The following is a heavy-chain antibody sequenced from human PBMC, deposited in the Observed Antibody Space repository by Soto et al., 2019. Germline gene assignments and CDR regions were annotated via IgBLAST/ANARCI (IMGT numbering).Heavy chain of an antibody. CDR1: GGTFSSYA. Sequence: GASVKVSCKASGGTFSSYAISWVRQAPGQGLEWMGGIIPIFGTANYAQKFQGRVTITADESTSTAYVELSSLRSEDTAVYYCARDISGSYYYAGMDVWGQGTTVTVSS. CDR3: ARDISGSYYYAGMDV. J-gene: IGHJ6*02. CDR2: IIPIFGTA. V-gene: IGHV1-69*13. D-gene: IGHD3-10*01.